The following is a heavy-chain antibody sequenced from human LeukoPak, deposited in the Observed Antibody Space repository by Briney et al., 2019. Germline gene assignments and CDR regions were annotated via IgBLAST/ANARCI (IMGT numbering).Heavy chain of an antibody. CDR1: GGSISSSSYY. V-gene: IGHV4-39*07. J-gene: IGHJ4*02. Sequence: SETLSLTCTVSGGSISSSSYYWGWIRQPPGKGLDWIGSIYYSGSTYYNPSLQSRITMSVDKSKNHFSMKLTSVTAADTAVYYCARDGAPYSTGWYYWGQGTLVTVSS. D-gene: IGHD6-19*01. CDR2: IYYSGST. CDR3: ARDGAPYSTGWYY.